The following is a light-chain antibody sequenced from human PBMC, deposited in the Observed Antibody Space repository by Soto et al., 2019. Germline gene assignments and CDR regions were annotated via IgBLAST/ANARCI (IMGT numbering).Light chain of an antibody. CDR3: QQYDNLFT. Sequence: DIQMTQSPSSLSASVGDRVTLTCQASQDIRNYLNWYQQKPGKAPKLLIYDASNLETGVPSRFSGSGSGTDFTFTISSLQPEDFATYYCQQYDNLFTFGTGTKVDIK. J-gene: IGKJ3*01. CDR2: DAS. CDR1: QDIRNY. V-gene: IGKV1-33*01.